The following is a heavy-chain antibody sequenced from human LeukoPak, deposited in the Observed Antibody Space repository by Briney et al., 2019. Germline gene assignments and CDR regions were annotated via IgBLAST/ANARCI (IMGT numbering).Heavy chain of an antibody. CDR1: GYTFTGYY. Sequence: ASVKVSCKASGYTFTGYYMHWVRQAPGQGLEWMGWINPNSGGTNYAQKFQGRVTMTRDTSISTAYMELSRLRSDDTAVYYCARANDKDPFGVVITRWFDPWGQGTLVTVSS. J-gene: IGHJ5*02. CDR3: ARANDKDPFGVVITRWFDP. CDR2: INPNSGGT. D-gene: IGHD3-3*01. V-gene: IGHV1-2*02.